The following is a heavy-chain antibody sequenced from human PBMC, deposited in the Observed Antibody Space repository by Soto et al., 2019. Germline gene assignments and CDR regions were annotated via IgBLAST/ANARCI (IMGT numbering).Heavy chain of an antibody. CDR2: INHSGST. CDR1: GGSFSGYY. CDR3: ARGYKESGLASGY. J-gene: IGHJ4*02. D-gene: IGHD1-26*01. V-gene: IGHV4-34*01. Sequence: QVQLQQWGAGLLKPSETLSLTCAVYGGSFSGYYWSWIRQPPGQGLEWIGEINHSGSTNYNPSLKSRVTISVDTSKNQFSLKLSSVTAADTAVYYCARGYKESGLASGYWGQGTLVTVSS.